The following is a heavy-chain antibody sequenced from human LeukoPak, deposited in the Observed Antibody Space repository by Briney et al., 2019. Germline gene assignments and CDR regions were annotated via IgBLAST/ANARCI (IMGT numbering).Heavy chain of an antibody. J-gene: IGHJ4*02. CDR2: ISYDGSNK. V-gene: IGHV3-30*19. CDR3: ARADGDYNPDY. CDR1: GFTFSSYG. Sequence: PGGSLRLSCAASGFTFSSYGMHWVRQAPGKGLEWVAVISYDGSNKYYADSVKGRFTISRDNSKNTLYLQMNSLRAEDTAVYYCARADGDYNPDYWGQGTLVTVSS. D-gene: IGHD4-17*01.